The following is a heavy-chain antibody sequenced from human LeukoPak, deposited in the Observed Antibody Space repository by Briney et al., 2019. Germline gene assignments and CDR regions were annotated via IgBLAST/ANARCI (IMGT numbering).Heavy chain of an antibody. J-gene: IGHJ6*03. CDR2: ISDSGANT. Sequence: PGGSLRLSCAGPGFTFSAYAMGWVRLAPGKGLEWVSGISDSGANTYYLDSVRGRFTISRDNSKNTLYLQINSLRAEDTAVYYCAKSQCGSLTRCAKNYYYYMDVWGKGTTVTVSS. D-gene: IGHD2-2*01. CDR1: GFTFSAYA. V-gene: IGHV3-23*01. CDR3: AKSQCGSLTRCAKNYYYYMDV.